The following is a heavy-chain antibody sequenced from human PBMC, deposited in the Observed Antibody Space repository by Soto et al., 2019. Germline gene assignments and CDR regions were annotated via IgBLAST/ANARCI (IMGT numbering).Heavy chain of an antibody. CDR1: GGTFSSYA. J-gene: IGHJ3*02. CDR2: IIPIFGTA. D-gene: IGHD2-15*01. V-gene: IGHV1-69*01. Sequence: QVQLVQSGAEVKKPGSSVKVSCKASGGTFSSYAISWVRQAPGQGLEWMGGIIPIFGTANYAQKFQGRVTITTDESTSTADMELSSLRSEDTAVYYCARPKNPLKYCSGGSCYSRGFAFDIWGQGTMVTVSS. CDR3: ARPKNPLKYCSGGSCYSRGFAFDI.